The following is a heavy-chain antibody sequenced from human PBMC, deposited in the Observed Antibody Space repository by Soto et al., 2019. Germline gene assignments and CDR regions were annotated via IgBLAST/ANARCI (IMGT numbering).Heavy chain of an antibody. D-gene: IGHD6-6*01. CDR3: ARRVAAHPYFDF. CDR1: GYIFANDW. Sequence: PGESLKISCKGSGYIFANDWIAWGRQMPGKGLEWMGIIFPGDSDTRYSPSFQGQVTISADKSINTAYLQWSSLKASDTAVYYCARRVAAHPYFDFWGQGALVTVSS. CDR2: IFPGDSDT. J-gene: IGHJ4*02. V-gene: IGHV5-51*01.